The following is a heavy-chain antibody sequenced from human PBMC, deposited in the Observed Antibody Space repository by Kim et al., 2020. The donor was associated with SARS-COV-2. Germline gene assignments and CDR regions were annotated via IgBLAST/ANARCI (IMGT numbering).Heavy chain of an antibody. Sequence: ASVKVSCKASGYTFSSYDINWVRQATGQGLEWMGWMNPNSGNTGYAQKFQGRVTMAKNTSISTAYMELSSLRSEDTAVYYCARALRLGSGSYSIDSWGQGTLFTVSS. J-gene: IGHJ4*02. V-gene: IGHV1-8*02. CDR2: MNPNSGNT. D-gene: IGHD1-26*01. CDR3: ARALRLGSGSYSIDS. CDR1: GYTFSSYD.